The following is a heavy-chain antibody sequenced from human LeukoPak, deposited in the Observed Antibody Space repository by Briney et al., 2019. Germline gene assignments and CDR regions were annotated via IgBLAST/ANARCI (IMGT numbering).Heavy chain of an antibody. Sequence: GGSLRLSCAASGFTFSSYGMSWVRQAPGKGLEWVSYISSSSSTIYYADSVKGRFTISRDNSKNTLYLQMNSLRAEDTAVYYCAKDSSGWSLFDYWGQGTLVTVSS. CDR3: AKDSSGWSLFDY. CDR1: GFTFSSYG. J-gene: IGHJ4*02. V-gene: IGHV3-23*01. CDR2: ISSSSSTI. D-gene: IGHD6-19*01.